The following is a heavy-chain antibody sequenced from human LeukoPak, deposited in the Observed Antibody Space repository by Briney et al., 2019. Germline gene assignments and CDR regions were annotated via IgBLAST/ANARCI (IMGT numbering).Heavy chain of an antibody. J-gene: IGHJ5*02. D-gene: IGHD1-26*01. V-gene: IGHV4-59*01. CDR2: IYYSGST. Sequence: SETLSLTCTVSCGSKRRFYCSGLRQPPGKGLEWSGYIYYSGSTNYNPSLKSRVTISVDTSKNQFSLKLSSVTAADTAVYYCARDPGGGYYGVIDHGGQGTLVTVSS. CDR3: ARDPGGGYYGVIDH. CDR1: CGSKRRFY.